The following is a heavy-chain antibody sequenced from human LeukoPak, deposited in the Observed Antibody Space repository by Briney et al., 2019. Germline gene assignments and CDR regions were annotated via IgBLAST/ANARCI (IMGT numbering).Heavy chain of an antibody. D-gene: IGHD3-10*01. J-gene: IGHJ3*02. CDR3: ASGSSDSYDAFDI. CDR2: IYYSGST. CDR1: GGSISSGGYY. Sequence: PSETLSLTCTVSGGSISSGGYYWSWIRQHPGKGLEWVGYIYYSGSTYYNPSLKSQVTMSVDTSKNQFSLKLSSVTAADTAVYYCASGSSDSYDAFDIWGQGTMVTVSS. V-gene: IGHV4-31*01.